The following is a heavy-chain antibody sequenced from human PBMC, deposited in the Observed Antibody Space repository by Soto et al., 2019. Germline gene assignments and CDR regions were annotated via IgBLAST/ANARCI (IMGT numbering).Heavy chain of an antibody. CDR3: ARTCRSGGSCYLEY. V-gene: IGHV1-18*01. J-gene: IGHJ4*02. CDR1: GYSFSSFG. D-gene: IGHD2-15*01. Sequence: VSVKVSFKAAGYSFSSFGIIWVRQAPGQGLEWVGWVSVPSGDTSSAQNFQGRVTVTTDTSTSTAYMEVGSLRSDDTAVYYCARTCRSGGSCYLEYWGEGTLVTVSS. CDR2: VSVPSGDT.